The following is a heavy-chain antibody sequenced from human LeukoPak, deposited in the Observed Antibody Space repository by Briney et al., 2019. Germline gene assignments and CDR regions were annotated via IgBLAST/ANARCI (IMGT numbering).Heavy chain of an antibody. CDR2: IYHSGST. D-gene: IGHD3-22*01. J-gene: IGHJ4*02. CDR1: GYSISSGYY. V-gene: IGHV4-38-2*01. Sequence: SETLSLTCAVSGYSISSGYYWGWIRQPPGKGLEWIGSIYHSGSTYYNPSLKSRVTISVDTSKNQFSLKLSSVTAADTAVYYCASTPYYYDSSGYTGFDYWGQGTLVTVSS. CDR3: ASTPYYYDSSGYTGFDY.